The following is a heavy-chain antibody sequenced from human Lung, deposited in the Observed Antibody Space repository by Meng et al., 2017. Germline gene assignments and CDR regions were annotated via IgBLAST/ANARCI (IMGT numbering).Heavy chain of an antibody. Sequence: GESLKISCAASGFTFSSYAMSWVRQVPGKGLEWVSNISGSGSSTYADSVKGRFTSSKNSSKNTLYLQMNSLRAEDTAVYYCAKEANYYDSTGGGYDAFDIWGQGTLVT. CDR2: ISGSGSST. CDR1: GFTFSSYA. CDR3: AKEANYYDSTGGGYDAFDI. V-gene: IGHV3-23*01. J-gene: IGHJ3*02. D-gene: IGHD3-22*01.